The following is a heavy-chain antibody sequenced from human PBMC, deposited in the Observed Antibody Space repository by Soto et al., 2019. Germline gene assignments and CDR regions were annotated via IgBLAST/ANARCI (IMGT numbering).Heavy chain of an antibody. Sequence: SETLSLTCTVSGGSISSSSYYWCWIRQPPGKGLEWIGSIYYSGSTYYNPSLKSRVTISVDTSKNQFSLKLSSVTAADTAVYYCARQSGGLGRGYSYGGWFDPWGQGTLVTVSS. D-gene: IGHD5-18*01. CDR1: GGSISSSSYY. V-gene: IGHV4-39*01. J-gene: IGHJ5*02. CDR2: IYYSGST. CDR3: ARQSGGLGRGYSYGGWFDP.